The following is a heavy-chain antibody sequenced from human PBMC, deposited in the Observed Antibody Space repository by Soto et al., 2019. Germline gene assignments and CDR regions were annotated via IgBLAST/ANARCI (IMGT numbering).Heavy chain of an antibody. D-gene: IGHD1-7*01. CDR3: AKGWKYDAFAI. CDR2: VYYIGST. CDR1: GGSISSYY. V-gene: IGHV4-59*01. Sequence: QVQLQESGPGLVKPSETLSLTCTVSGGSISSYYWSWIRQPPGKGLEWIGYVYYIGSTNYNPSLKGRVTISVDTSKNHCSHKLSTVTAADTAVYYFAKGWKYDAFAIWCQGTMVTVSS. J-gene: IGHJ3*02.